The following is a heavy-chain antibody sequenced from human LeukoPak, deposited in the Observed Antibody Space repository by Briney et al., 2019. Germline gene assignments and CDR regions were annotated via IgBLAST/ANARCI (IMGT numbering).Heavy chain of an antibody. J-gene: IGHJ4*02. Sequence: ASVKVSCKASGYTFTSYAMNWVRQAPGQGLEWMGWINTNTGNPTYAQGFTGRFVFSLDTSVSTAYLQISSLKAEDTAVYYCAREPVGATSVDWTFDYWGQGTLVTVSS. V-gene: IGHV7-4-1*02. CDR1: GYTFTSYA. CDR3: AREPVGATSVDWTFDY. D-gene: IGHD1-26*01. CDR2: INTNTGNP.